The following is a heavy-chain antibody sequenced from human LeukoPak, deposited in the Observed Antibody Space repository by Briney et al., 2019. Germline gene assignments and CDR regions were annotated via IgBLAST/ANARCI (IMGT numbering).Heavy chain of an antibody. CDR1: GYTLTELS. CDR3: ARGRWDETLDYDFWSRGPEYYYMDV. Sequence: ASVKVSCKVSGYTLTELSMHWVRQAPGKGLEWTGGFDPEDGETIYAQKFQGRVTMTEDTSTDTAYMELSSLRSEDTAVYYCARGRWDETLDYDFWSRGPEYYYMDVWGKGTTVTVSS. V-gene: IGHV1-24*01. CDR2: FDPEDGET. D-gene: IGHD3-3*01. J-gene: IGHJ6*03.